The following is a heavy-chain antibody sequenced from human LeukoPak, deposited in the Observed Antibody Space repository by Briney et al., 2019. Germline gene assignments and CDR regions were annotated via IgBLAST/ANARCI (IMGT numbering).Heavy chain of an antibody. CDR3: AKDRYYYDSSGSIYFDY. J-gene: IGHJ4*02. Sequence: GRSLRLSCAASGFTFSSYGMHWVRQAPGKGLEWVAVISYDGSNKYYADSVKGRFTISRDNSKNTLYLQMNSLRAGDTAVYYCAKDRYYYDSSGSIYFDYWGQGTLVTVSS. CDR2: ISYDGSNK. D-gene: IGHD3-22*01. V-gene: IGHV3-30*18. CDR1: GFTFSSYG.